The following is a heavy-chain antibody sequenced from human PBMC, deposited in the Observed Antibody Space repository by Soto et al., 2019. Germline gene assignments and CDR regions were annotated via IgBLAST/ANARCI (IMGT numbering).Heavy chain of an antibody. Sequence: EVQLVESGGGLVKPGGSLRLSCAASGFMFGSYTMTWVRQAPGKGLEWVASISSVSSYIYYADSVKGRFTISRANAKDSLYLQMDSLRAEDTAVYFWAREVVGPTTNWFDPWGQGTLVTVSS. CDR1: GFMFGSYT. D-gene: IGHD1-26*01. J-gene: IGHJ5*02. CDR3: AREVVGPTTNWFDP. V-gene: IGHV3-21*06. CDR2: ISSVSSYI.